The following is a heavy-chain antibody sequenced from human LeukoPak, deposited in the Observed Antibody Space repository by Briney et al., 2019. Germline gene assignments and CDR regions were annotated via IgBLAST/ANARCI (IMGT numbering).Heavy chain of an antibody. CDR2: ISSSSSYI. CDR3: ARVAFGLYVMDV. Sequence: GGSLRLSCAASGFTFSSYSMNWVRQAPGKGLEWVSSISSSSSYIYYADSLKGRFTISRDNAKNSLYLQLISLRAEDTAVYYCARVAFGLYVMDVWGQGTTVTVSS. CDR1: GFTFSSYS. J-gene: IGHJ6*02. V-gene: IGHV3-21*01. D-gene: IGHD3/OR15-3a*01.